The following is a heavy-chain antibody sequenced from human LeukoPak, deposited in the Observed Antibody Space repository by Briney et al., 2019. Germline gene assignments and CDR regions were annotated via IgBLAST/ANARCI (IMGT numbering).Heavy chain of an antibody. CDR2: IFYSGST. V-gene: IGHV4-59*01. CDR3: ARRTGAQFWYSDL. D-gene: IGHD3/OR15-3a*01. Sequence: SETLSLTCTVSGDSISTYYWSWIRQPPGKRLEWIGYIFYSGSTNYNPSLKSRVTISLGTSKNQFSLELKSVTAADTAVYYCARRTGAQFWYSDLWGRGTLVTVSS. CDR1: GDSISTYY. J-gene: IGHJ2*01.